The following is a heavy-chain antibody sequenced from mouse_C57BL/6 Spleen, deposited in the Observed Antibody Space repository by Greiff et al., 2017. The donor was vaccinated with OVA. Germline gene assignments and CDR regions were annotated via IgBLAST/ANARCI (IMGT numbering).Heavy chain of an antibody. V-gene: IGHV5-4*01. CDR1: GFTFSSYA. CDR3: ARDLSSSYYAMGY. Sequence: EVKLVESGGGLVKPGGSLKLSCAASGFTFSSYAMSWVRQTPEKRLEWVATISDGGSYTYYPDNVKGRFTISRDNAKNNLYLQMSHLKSEDAAMYCCARDLSSSYYAMGYWGQGASVTVAS. D-gene: IGHD2-3*01. CDR2: ISDGGSYT. J-gene: IGHJ4*01.